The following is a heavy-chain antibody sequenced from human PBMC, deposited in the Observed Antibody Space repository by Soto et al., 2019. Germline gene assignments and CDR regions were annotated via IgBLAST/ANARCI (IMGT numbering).Heavy chain of an antibody. J-gene: IGHJ4*02. D-gene: IGHD1-1*01. V-gene: IGHV3-48*02. Sequence: GESLKISCKASGFTFSGYSMDWVRQAPGKGLEWIAYISGGGVPVYYADSVKGRFTISRDNAKNSLYLQLNHLRDEDTAIYYCARGRANYYFDFWGQGALVTVSS. CDR1: GFTFSGYS. CDR3: ARGRANYYFDF. CDR2: ISGGGVPV.